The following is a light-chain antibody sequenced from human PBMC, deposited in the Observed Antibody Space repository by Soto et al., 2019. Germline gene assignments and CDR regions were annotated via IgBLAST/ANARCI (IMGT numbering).Light chain of an antibody. V-gene: IGKV3-15*01. CDR3: QQYGRSPLT. J-gene: IGKJ5*01. CDR2: GAS. CDR1: QSVSSN. Sequence: EIVMTQSPATLSVSPGERATLSCRASQSVSSNLAWYQQKPGQAPRLLIYGASTRATGIPARFSGSGSGTEFTLTISSLQSEDSAVYYCQQYGRSPLTFGQGTRLEIK.